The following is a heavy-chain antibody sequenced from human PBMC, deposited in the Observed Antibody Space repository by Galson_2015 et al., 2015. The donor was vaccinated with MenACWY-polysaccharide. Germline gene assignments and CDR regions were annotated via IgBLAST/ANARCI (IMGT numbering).Heavy chain of an antibody. V-gene: IGHV4-38-2*02. J-gene: IGHJ4*02. CDR3: ARGGGNLGATRFDC. CDR2: IFHRGTT. Sequence: SETLSLTCTVSGDSITSGGYFWSWIRQPPGKGLEWIGSIFHRGTTYYNPSLKSRVTISIDTSKNQFSLKLSSVTAADTAVYYCARGGGNLGATRFDCWSQGTLVTVSS. CDR1: GDSITSGGYF. D-gene: IGHD1-26*01.